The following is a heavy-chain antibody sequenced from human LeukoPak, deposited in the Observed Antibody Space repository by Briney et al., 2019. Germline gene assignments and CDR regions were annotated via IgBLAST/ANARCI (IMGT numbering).Heavy chain of an antibody. CDR1: GFTFSSYE. CDR2: ISSSGSTI. Sequence: GGSLRLFCAASGFTFSSYEMNWVRQARGKGLEWGSYISSSGSTIYYADSVKGRFTISRDNAKNSLYLQMNSLRGEDTAVYYFARVRGRIAAAGYFDYWGQGTLVTVSS. J-gene: IGHJ4*02. CDR3: ARVRGRIAAAGYFDY. D-gene: IGHD6-13*01. V-gene: IGHV3-48*03.